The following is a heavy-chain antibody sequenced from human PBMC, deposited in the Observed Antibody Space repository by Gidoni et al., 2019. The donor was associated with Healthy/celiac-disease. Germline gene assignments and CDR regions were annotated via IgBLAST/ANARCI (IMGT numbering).Heavy chain of an antibody. D-gene: IGHD3-3*01. CDR1: GFTFSSYA. CDR3: AKDRVTGSYDFWSGYYSYPKDDAFDI. J-gene: IGHJ3*02. CDR2: ISGSGGST. V-gene: IGHV3-23*01. Sequence: EVQLLESGGGLVQPGGSLRLSCAASGFTFSSYAMSWVRQAPGKGLEWVSAISGSGGSTYDADSGKGRFTISRDNSKNTLYLQVNSLRAEDTAVYYCAKDRVTGSYDFWSGYYSYPKDDAFDIWGQGTMVTVSS.